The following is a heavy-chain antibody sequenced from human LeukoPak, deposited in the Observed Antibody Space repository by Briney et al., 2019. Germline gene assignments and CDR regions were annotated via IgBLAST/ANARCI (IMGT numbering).Heavy chain of an antibody. CDR2: IYYSGST. Sequence: SETLSLTCVVSGGSISSTSYYWGWIRQPPGKGLEWIGSIYYSGSTYYSPSLKSRVTISVDTSKNQFSLKLSSVTAADTAVYYCARGGRGSGSYYRVYYYYYMDVWGKGTTVTISS. J-gene: IGHJ6*03. CDR1: GGSISSTSYY. D-gene: IGHD3-10*01. V-gene: IGHV4-39*07. CDR3: ARGGRGSGSYYRVYYYYYMDV.